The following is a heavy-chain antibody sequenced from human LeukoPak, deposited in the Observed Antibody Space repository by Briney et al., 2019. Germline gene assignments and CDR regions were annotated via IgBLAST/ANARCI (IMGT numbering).Heavy chain of an antibody. D-gene: IGHD6-19*01. Sequence: PGGSLRLSCAASGFTFRSYWMHWFRQAPGKGLVWVSGTNTDGTITNFADSVKGRFSISRDNTKNTLYLQLNNLGAEDTAVYYCVRGASAWYGTHYWGQGILVTVSS. CDR3: VRGASAWYGTHY. CDR1: GFTFRSYW. V-gene: IGHV3-74*01. CDR2: TNTDGTIT. J-gene: IGHJ4*02.